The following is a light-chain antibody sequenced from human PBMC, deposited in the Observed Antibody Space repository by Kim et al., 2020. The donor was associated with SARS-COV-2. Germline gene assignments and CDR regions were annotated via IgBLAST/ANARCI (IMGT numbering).Light chain of an antibody. J-gene: IGLJ2*01. V-gene: IGLV2-23*02. CDR1: SSDVGNYNL. Sequence: SITISCIGTSSDVGNYNLVSWYQQYPGKAPKLLIYDVTKRPSGVSNRFSGSKSGNTASLTISGVQAEDEADYYCCSYAGSSTFVLFGGGTQLTVL. CDR3: CSYAGSSTFVL. CDR2: DVT.